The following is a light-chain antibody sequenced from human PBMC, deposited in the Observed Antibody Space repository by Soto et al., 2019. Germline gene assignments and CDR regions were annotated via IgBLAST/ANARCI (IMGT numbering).Light chain of an antibody. CDR1: SSDVGGYSY. Sequence: QSALTQPASVSGSPGQSITISCAGTSSDVGGYSYVSWYQLHPGKAPKLMIYEVNYRPSGVSDRFSGSKSGNTASLTISGLQADDEADYYCSSYTTSSTQVFGGGTKLTVL. V-gene: IGLV2-14*01. J-gene: IGLJ3*02. CDR3: SSYTTSSTQV. CDR2: EVN.